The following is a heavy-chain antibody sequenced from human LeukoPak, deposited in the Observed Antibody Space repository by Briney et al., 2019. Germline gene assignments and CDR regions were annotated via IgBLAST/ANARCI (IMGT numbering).Heavy chain of an antibody. CDR2: FDPEDGET. V-gene: IGHV1-24*01. D-gene: IGHD2-2*01. CDR1: GYTLTELS. J-gene: IGHJ5*02. Sequence: ASVKVSCKVSGYTLTELSMHWVRQAPGKGLEWMGGFDPEDGETIYAQKFQGRVTMTENTSTDTAYMELSSLRSEDTAVYYCATWVVVVPAAQYNWFDPWGQGTLVTVSS. CDR3: ATWVVVVPAAQYNWFDP.